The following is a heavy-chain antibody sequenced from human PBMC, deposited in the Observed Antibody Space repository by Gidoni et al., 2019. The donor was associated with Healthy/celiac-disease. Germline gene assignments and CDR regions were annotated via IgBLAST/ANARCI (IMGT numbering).Heavy chain of an antibody. CDR2: IYWNDDK. J-gene: IGHJ5*02. D-gene: IGHD3-10*01. CDR3: AHSRFPMVRGVINPWFDP. CDR1: GFSLSTSGVG. Sequence: QITLKESGPTLVKPTQTLTLTCTFSGFSLSTSGVGVGWIRQPPGKALEWLALIYWNDDKRYSPSLKSRLTITKDTSKNQVVLTMTNMDPVDTATYYCAHSRFPMVRGVINPWFDPWGQGTLVTVSS. V-gene: IGHV2-5*01.